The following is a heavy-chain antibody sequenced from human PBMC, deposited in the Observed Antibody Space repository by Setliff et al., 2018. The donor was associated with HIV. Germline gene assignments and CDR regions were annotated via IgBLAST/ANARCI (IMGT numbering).Heavy chain of an antibody. CDR2: ISPDGNRN. CDR3: ARGLSAAASGPDPFDF. CDR1: GFTFRNFW. V-gene: IGHV3-7*03. J-gene: IGHJ3*01. D-gene: IGHD6-13*01. Sequence: GGSLRLSCAASGFTFRNFWMHWVRQAPGKGLEWVASISPDGNRNHCVGSVKGRFSASRDNAKSSLFLQMNSLRAEDTALYYCARGLSAAASGPDPFDFWGQGTMVTVSS.